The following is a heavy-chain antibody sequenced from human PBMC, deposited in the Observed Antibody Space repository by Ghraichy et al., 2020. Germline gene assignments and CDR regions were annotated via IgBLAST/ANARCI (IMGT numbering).Heavy chain of an antibody. V-gene: IGHV3-74*01. CDR3: VKVGSAWYGTENWFDS. D-gene: IGHD6-13*01. Sequence: GGSLRLSCAASGSLFSKYWMHWVRQAPGKGLEWVSRISVDGGTTSYADSVKGRFNISRDNAMGTLYLQMTSLRAEDSAVYFCVKVGSAWYGTENWFDSWGQGTLVTVSS. CDR2: ISVDGGTT. CDR1: GSLFSKYW. J-gene: IGHJ5*01.